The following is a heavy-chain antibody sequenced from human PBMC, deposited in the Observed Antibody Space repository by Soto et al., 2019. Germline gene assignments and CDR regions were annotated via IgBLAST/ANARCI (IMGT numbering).Heavy chain of an antibody. CDR2: IIPILGIA. V-gene: IGHV1-69*02. Sequence: QVQLVQSGAEVKKPGSSVKVSCKASGGTFSSYTISWVRQAPGQGLEWMGRIIPILGIANYAQKFQGRVTITAAKSTSTAYMELSSLRSEDTDVYYCARGRKTSSGYYYYYYGMDVWGQGTTVTVSS. J-gene: IGHJ6*02. CDR3: ARGRKTSSGYYYYYYGMDV. CDR1: GGTFSSYT. D-gene: IGHD3-22*01.